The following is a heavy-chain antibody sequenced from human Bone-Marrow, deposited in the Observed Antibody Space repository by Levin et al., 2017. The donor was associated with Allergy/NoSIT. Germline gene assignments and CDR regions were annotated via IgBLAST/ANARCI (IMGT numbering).Heavy chain of an antibody. D-gene: IGHD1-26*01. CDR1: GYTFTSYY. CDR2: INLSGGST. Sequence: ASVKVSCKTSGYTFTSYYMHWVRQAPGQGLEWMGIINLSGGSTNYAQKFQGRVTMTRDTSTDTVYMALRSLRSEDTVVYYCASGGLNSGSRRNYFDYWGQGTLVTVST. CDR3: ASGGLNSGSRRNYFDY. J-gene: IGHJ4*02. V-gene: IGHV1-46*01.